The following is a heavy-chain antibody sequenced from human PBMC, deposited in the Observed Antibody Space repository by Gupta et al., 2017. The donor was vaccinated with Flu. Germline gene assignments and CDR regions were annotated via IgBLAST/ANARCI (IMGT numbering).Heavy chain of an antibody. J-gene: IGHJ4*02. D-gene: IGHD5-12*01. V-gene: IGHV1-3*01. CDR2: INAGNGNT. CDR3: ARDDDIAAFYFDY. Sequence: IHGVRQAPGLRLEWMGWINAGNGNTKSSRKFLGRVSISRDTSANTAYMDLRSLTSEDTAVYYCARDDDIAAFYFDYWGQGTLVTVSS.